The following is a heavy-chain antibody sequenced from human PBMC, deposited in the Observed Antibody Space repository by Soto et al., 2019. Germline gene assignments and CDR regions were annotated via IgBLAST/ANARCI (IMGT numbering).Heavy chain of an antibody. CDR2: ISSNSAYI. CDR1: GFTFRSFT. CDR3: TRDASRDSSARGWFDP. Sequence: GGSLRLSCAAYGFTFRSFTMNWVRQAPGKGLEWVSTISSNSAYIYYTDALRGRFTISRDNAKNSLHLQMNSLRAEDTAVYYCTRDASRDSSARGWFDPWGPGTLVTVSS. D-gene: IGHD6-13*01. V-gene: IGHV3-21*01. J-gene: IGHJ5*02.